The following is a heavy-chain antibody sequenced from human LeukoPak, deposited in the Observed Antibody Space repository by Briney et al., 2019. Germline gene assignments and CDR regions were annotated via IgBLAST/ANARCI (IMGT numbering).Heavy chain of an antibody. CDR3: ARDSRDIVVVPAAMHYYYYYGMDV. J-gene: IGHJ6*02. V-gene: IGHV1-18*04. Sequence: ASVKVSCKASGYTFTGYYMHWVRQAPGQGLEWMGWISAYNGNTNYAQKLQGRVTMTTDTSTSTAYMELRSLRSDDTAVYYCARDSRDIVVVPAAMHYYYYYGMDVWGQGTTVTVSS. CDR1: GYTFTGYY. D-gene: IGHD2-2*01. CDR2: ISAYNGNT.